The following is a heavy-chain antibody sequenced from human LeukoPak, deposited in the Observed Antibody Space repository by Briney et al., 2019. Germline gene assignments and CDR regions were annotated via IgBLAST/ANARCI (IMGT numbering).Heavy chain of an antibody. D-gene: IGHD3-22*01. V-gene: IGHV4-34*01. CDR1: GGSFSGYY. CDR3: ARDPPYYYDSSGYYGQDAFDI. Sequence: SETLSLTCAVYGGSFSGYYWSWIRQPPGKGLEWIGEINHSGSTNYNPSLKSRVTISVDTSKNQFSLKLSSVTAADTAVYYCARDPPYYYDSSGYYGQDAFDIWGQGTMVTVSS. CDR2: INHSGST. J-gene: IGHJ3*02.